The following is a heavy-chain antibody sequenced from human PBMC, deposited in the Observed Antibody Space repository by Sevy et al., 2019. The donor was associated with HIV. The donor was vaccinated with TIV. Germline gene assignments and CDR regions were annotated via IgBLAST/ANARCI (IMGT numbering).Heavy chain of an antibody. D-gene: IGHD3-16*01. CDR1: GIIFSNSA. CDR2: IVVGSGVS. J-gene: IGHJ3*02. Sequence: ASVKVSCTASGIIFSNSAVQWVRQTRGPRLEWIGWIVVGSGVSDYAQKFQQRVTISRDVSTRTAYMELSSLRSGDTAVYYCAAEDMTTFGGPLRVFNMWGQGTMVTVSS. CDR3: AAEDMTTFGGPLRVFNM. V-gene: IGHV1-58*01.